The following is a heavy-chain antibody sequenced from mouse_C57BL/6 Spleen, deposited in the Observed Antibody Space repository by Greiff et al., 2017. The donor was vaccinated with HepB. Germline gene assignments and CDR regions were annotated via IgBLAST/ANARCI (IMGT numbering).Heavy chain of an antibody. CDR2: ISSGGDYI. Sequence: EVKLMESGEGLVKPGGSLKLSCAASGFTFSSYAMSWVRQTPEKRLEWVAYISSGGDYIYYADTVKGRFTISRDNARNTLYLQMSSLKSEDTAMYYCTRTGTSFDYWGQGTTLTVSS. D-gene: IGHD4-1*01. J-gene: IGHJ2*01. CDR3: TRTGTSFDY. CDR1: GFTFSSYA. V-gene: IGHV5-9-1*02.